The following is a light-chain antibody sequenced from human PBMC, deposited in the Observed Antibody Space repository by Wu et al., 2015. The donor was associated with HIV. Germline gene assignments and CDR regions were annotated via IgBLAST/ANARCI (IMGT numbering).Light chain of an antibody. Sequence: DIQMTQSPSTLSASVGDRVTITCRASRSISNWLAWFQQKPGKAPNLLISKASNLENGVPSRFSGSGSGTEFTLTISSLQPDDFATYYCQQYNSYRWTFGQGTKVEIK. CDR1: RSISNW. V-gene: IGKV1-5*03. CDR3: QQYNSYRWT. J-gene: IGKJ1*01. CDR2: KAS.